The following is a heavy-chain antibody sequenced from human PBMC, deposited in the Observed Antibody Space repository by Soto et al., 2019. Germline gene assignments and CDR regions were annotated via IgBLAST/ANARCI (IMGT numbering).Heavy chain of an antibody. D-gene: IGHD3-3*01. CDR2: ISGSGGST. CDR3: AKDGALDFWSGHYTSTLASY. J-gene: IGHJ4*02. CDR1: GFTFSSYG. Sequence: GGSLRLSCAPSGFTFSSYGMIWVRQAPGKGLEWVSAISGSGGSTYYADSVKGRFTISRDNSKNTLDLQMNSLRAEDTAVYYCAKDGALDFWSGHYTSTLASYWGQGTLVPVSP. V-gene: IGHV3-23*01.